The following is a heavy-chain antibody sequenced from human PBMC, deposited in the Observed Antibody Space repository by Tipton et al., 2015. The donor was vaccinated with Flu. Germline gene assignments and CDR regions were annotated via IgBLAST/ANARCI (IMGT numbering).Heavy chain of an antibody. CDR1: GDSFITYW. V-gene: IGHV5-51*01. D-gene: IGHD2-2*02. Sequence: QLVQSGAEVKKPGESLKISCKGFGDSFITYWIGWVRQMPGKGLEWMGIIYPDDSDTKYSPSFQGQVTISADKSHNTGYLQWTSLEASDPAMYYCARQDCSTSTCYIDYWGQGTLVTVSS. J-gene: IGHJ4*02. CDR3: ARQDCSTSTCYIDY. CDR2: IYPDDSDT.